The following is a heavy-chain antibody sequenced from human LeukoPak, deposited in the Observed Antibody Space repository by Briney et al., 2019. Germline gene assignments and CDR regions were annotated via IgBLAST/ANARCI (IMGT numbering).Heavy chain of an antibody. D-gene: IGHD3-16*01. CDR1: GYTSTSYD. CDR3: ARGRNWGDLARAINYYYYMDV. J-gene: IGHJ6*03. V-gene: IGHV1-8*03. CDR2: MNPNSGNT. Sequence: GASVTVSCKASGYTSTSYDINWVRQATGQGLEWMGWMNPNSGNTGYAQKFQGRVTITRNTSISTAYMELSSLRSEDTAVYYCARGRNWGDLARAINYYYYMDVWGKGTTVTVAS.